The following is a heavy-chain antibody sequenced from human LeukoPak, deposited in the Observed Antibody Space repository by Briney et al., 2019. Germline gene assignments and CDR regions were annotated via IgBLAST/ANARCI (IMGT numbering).Heavy chain of an antibody. CDR3: ARAHVDRHYYYMDV. J-gene: IGHJ6*03. CDR1: GGFISSGSYY. CDR2: IYTSGST. V-gene: IGHV4-61*02. D-gene: IGHD5-12*01. Sequence: SETLSLTCTVSGGFISSGSYYWSWIRQPAGKGLEWIGRIYTSGSTNYNPSLKSRVTMSVDTSKNQFSLKLSSVTAADTAVYYCARAHVDRHYYYMDVWGKGTTVTISS.